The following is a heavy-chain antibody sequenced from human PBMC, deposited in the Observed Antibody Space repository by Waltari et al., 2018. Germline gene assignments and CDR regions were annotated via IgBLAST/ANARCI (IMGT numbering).Heavy chain of an antibody. CDR1: GYSISSGYY. Sequence: QVQLQESGPGLVKPSETLSLTCAVSGYSISSGYYWGWIRQPPGKGLEWIGSIYHSGSTYYNPSLKSRVTISVDTSKNQFSLKLSSVTAADTAVYYCARMGELLWFRESLYYFDYWGQGTLVTVSS. D-gene: IGHD3-10*01. CDR3: ARMGELLWFRESLYYFDY. J-gene: IGHJ4*02. V-gene: IGHV4-38-2*01. CDR2: IYHSGST.